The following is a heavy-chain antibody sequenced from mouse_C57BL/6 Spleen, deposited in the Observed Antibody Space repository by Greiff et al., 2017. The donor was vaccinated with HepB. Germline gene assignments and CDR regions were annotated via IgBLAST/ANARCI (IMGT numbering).Heavy chain of an antibody. CDR3: ASIYYGNWYFDV. CDR2: ISYDGSN. J-gene: IGHJ1*03. CDR1: GYSITSGYY. Sequence: VQLKESGPGLVKPSQSLSLTCSVTGYSITSGYYWNWIRQFPGNKLEWMGYISYDGSNNYNPSLKNRISITRDTSKNQFFLKLNSVTTEDTATYYCASIYYGNWYFDVWGTGTTVTVSS. V-gene: IGHV3-6*01. D-gene: IGHD2-1*01.